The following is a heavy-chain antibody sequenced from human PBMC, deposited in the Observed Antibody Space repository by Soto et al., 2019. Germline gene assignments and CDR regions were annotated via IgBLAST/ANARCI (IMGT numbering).Heavy chain of an antibody. D-gene: IGHD1-20*01. CDR2: ISWNSVIM. J-gene: IGHJ5*02. Sequence: PWGYLGLSCASSGFTFRGYAMRLVRQAPGKGLDLVSGISWNSVIMGYVDSEKGRFTISRDNAKNSLYLHMNSLRVEDTALYYCATDATGITWTVIDLWGQGIRVTVSS. CDR3: ATDATGITWTVIDL. CDR1: GFTFRGYA. V-gene: IGHV3-9*01.